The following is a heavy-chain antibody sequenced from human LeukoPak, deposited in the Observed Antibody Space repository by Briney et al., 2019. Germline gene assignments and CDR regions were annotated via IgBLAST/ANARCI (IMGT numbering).Heavy chain of an antibody. D-gene: IGHD6-19*01. J-gene: IGHJ3*02. Sequence: PGGSLRLSCAASGFTFSSYAMHWVRQAPGKGLEWVAVISYDGSNKYYADSVKGRFTISRDNSKNTLYLQMNSLRAEDTAVYYCARDLYSSGWYLGAFDIWGQGTMVTVSS. CDR3: ARDLYSSGWYLGAFDI. V-gene: IGHV3-30*14. CDR2: ISYDGSNK. CDR1: GFTFSSYA.